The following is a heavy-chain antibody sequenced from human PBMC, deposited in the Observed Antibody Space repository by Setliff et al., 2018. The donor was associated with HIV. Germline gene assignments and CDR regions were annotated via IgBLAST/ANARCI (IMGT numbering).Heavy chain of an antibody. Sequence: SVKVSCKASGGTFSSYAISWVRQAPGHGLEWMGGIIPIFGTANYAQKFQGRVTITADDSTSTAYMELSSLRSEDTAVYYCARPSDTAMVTVGYYYYGMDVWGQGTTVTVSS. CDR2: IIPIFGTA. CDR3: ARPSDTAMVTVGYYYYGMDV. J-gene: IGHJ6*02. V-gene: IGHV1-69*13. CDR1: GGTFSSYA. D-gene: IGHD5-18*01.